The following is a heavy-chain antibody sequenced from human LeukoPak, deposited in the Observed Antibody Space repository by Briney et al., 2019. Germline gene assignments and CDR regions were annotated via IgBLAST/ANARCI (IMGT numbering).Heavy chain of an antibody. CDR2: IYTSGST. Sequence: SQTLSLTCTVSGGSISSGSSYWSWIRQPAGKGLEWIGPIYTSGSTNYNPSLNSRVTISVDTSKNQFSLKLSSVTAADTAVYYCARGEYYYDSSGYYGGYNWFDPWGQGALVTVSS. J-gene: IGHJ5*02. D-gene: IGHD3-22*01. CDR1: GGSISSGSSY. V-gene: IGHV4-61*02. CDR3: ARGEYYYDSSGYYGGYNWFDP.